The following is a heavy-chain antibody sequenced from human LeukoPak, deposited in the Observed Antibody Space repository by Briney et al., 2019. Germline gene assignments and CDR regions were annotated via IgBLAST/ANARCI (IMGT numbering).Heavy chain of an antibody. CDR1: GGSISSYY. CDR2: IYYSGST. CDR3: ASGYGDYRPYYYYGLDV. D-gene: IGHD4-17*01. Sequence: SETLSLTCTVSGGSISSYYWSWIRQPPGKGLEWIGYIYYSGSTNYNPSLKSRVTISVDTSKNQFSLNLSSVTAADTAVYYCASGYGDYRPYYYYGLDVWGQGTTVTVSS. V-gene: IGHV4-59*12. J-gene: IGHJ6*02.